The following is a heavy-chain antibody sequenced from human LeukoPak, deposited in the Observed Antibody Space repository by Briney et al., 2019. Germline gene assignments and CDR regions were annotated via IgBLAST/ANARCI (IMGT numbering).Heavy chain of an antibody. J-gene: IGHJ4*02. V-gene: IGHV5-51*01. D-gene: IGHD1-26*01. Sequence: GESLKISCKASGYSFTTHWIGWVRQMPGKGLEWMGIIYPDDSDTKYSPSFQGQVTISADKSISTAFLQWSSLRASDTAKYYCASATGSYSYFDYWGQGTLVTVSS. CDR3: ASATGSYSYFDY. CDR1: GYSFTTHW. CDR2: IYPDDSDT.